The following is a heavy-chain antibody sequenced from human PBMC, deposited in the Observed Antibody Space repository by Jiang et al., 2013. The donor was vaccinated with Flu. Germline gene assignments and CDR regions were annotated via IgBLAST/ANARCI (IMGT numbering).Heavy chain of an antibody. Sequence: LLKPSETLSLTCTVSDASIRGYYWNWVRQPAGKGPEWIGRFYVNGATNYNPSLRSRITMSVDTSKNQFSLQLTSVTAADTAVYYCARERSSRWPNDAFDMWGQGTMVTVS. V-gene: IGHV4-4*07. CDR3: ARERSSRWPNDAFDM. J-gene: IGHJ3*02. CDR2: FYVNGAT. CDR1: DASIRGYY. D-gene: IGHD2-2*01.